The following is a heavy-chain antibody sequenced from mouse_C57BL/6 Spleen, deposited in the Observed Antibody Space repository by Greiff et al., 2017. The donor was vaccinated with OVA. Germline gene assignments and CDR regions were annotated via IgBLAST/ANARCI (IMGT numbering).Heavy chain of an antibody. D-gene: IGHD2-3*01. CDR3: ARWLLNAMDY. CDR1: GYAFSSSW. V-gene: IGHV1-82*01. Sequence: VQLQQSGPELVKPGASVKISCKASGYAFSSSWMTWVKQRPGKGLEWIGRIYPGDGDTNYNGKFKGKATLTADKSSSTAYMQLSSLTSEDSAVYFCARWLLNAMDYWGQGTSVTVSS. CDR2: IYPGDGDT. J-gene: IGHJ4*01.